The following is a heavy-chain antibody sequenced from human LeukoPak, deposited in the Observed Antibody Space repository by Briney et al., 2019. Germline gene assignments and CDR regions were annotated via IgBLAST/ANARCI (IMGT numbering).Heavy chain of an antibody. CDR1: NGSISSFY. V-gene: IGHV4-59*08. CDR2: IYYTGTT. Sequence: KPSETLSLTCTVSNGSISSFYWTWIRQPPGKGLEWIGYIYYTGTTDYNPSLKSRVTISVDTSKNQFSLKLSSVTAADTAVYYCASHDYGGNLGAFDIWGQGTMVTVSS. J-gene: IGHJ3*02. D-gene: IGHD4-23*01. CDR3: ASHDYGGNLGAFDI.